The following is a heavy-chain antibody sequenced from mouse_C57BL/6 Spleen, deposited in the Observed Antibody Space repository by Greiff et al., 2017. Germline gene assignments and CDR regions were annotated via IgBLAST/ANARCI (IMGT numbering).Heavy chain of an antibody. J-gene: IGHJ3*01. CDR2: IDPSDSYT. CDR3: ARWRSSY. CDR1: GYTFTSYW. V-gene: IGHV1-50*01. Sequence: VQLQQPGAELVKPGASVKLSCKASGYTFTSYWMQWVKQRPGQGLEWIGEIDPSDSYTNYNQKFKGKATLTVDTSSSTAYMQLSSLTSEDSAVYYCARWRSSYWGQGTLVTVSA.